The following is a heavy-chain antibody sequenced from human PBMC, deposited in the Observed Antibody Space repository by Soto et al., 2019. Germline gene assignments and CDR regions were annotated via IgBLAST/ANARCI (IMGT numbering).Heavy chain of an antibody. J-gene: IGHJ6*02. CDR2: IYYSGST. V-gene: IGHV4-61*01. D-gene: IGHD2-2*01. CDR1: GGSVSSGSYY. CDR3: ARGGIVVVPAAIYYYGMDV. Sequence: SETLSLTCTVSGGSVSSGSYYWSWIRQPPGKGLEWIGYIYYSGSTNYNPSLKSRVTISVDTSKNQFSLKLSSVTAADTAVYHCARGGIVVVPAAIYYYGMDVWGQGTTVTVSS.